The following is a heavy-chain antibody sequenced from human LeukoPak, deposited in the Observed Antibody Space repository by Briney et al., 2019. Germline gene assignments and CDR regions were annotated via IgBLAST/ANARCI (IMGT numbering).Heavy chain of an antibody. CDR2: MFYTGGT. V-gene: IGHV4-39*01. J-gene: IGHJ4*02. CDR1: GGSVSRLSHC. Sequence: SETLSLICAMSGGSVSRLSHCWGWVRQPPGKALEYIGSMFYTGGTYYNPTLKSRVTISEDTSKNQFFLMLRSVTAADTAVYYCAGLAICIYAFGSDSWGRGTLIIVSS. D-gene: IGHD2-21*01. CDR3: AGLAICIYAFGSDS.